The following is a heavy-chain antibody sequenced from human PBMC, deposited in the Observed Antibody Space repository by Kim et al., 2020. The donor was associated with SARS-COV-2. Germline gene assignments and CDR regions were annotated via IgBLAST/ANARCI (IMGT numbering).Heavy chain of an antibody. V-gene: IGHV1-18*01. D-gene: IGHD3-10*01. CDR3: AREDRPGRNYYGSGDENWFDP. J-gene: IGHJ5*02. CDR2: ISAYNGNT. Sequence: PSVKVSCKASGYTFTSYGISWVRHAPGQGLEWMGWISAYNGNTNYAQKLQGRVTMTTDTSTSTAYMELRSLRSDDTAVYYCAREDRPGRNYYGSGDENWFDPWGQGTLVTVSS. CDR1: GYTFTSYG.